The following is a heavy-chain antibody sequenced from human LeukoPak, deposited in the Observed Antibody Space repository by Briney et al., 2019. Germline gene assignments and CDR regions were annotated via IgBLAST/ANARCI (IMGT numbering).Heavy chain of an antibody. CDR3: ARDPFPNYGSGLGYFDY. Sequence: GGSLRLSCAASGFTFSSYSMNWVRQAPGKGLEWVSSISSSSSYIYYADSVKGRFTISRDNAKNSLYLQMNSLGAEDTAVYYCARDPFPNYGSGLGYFDYWGQGTLVTVSS. J-gene: IGHJ4*02. V-gene: IGHV3-21*01. D-gene: IGHD3-10*01. CDR1: GFTFSSYS. CDR2: ISSSSSYI.